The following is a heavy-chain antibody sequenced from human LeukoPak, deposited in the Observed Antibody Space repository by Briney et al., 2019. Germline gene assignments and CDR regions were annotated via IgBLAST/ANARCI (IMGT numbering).Heavy chain of an antibody. CDR1: GFTVSSNY. CDR3: ARGNKMGGSPDDSRDY. J-gene: IGHJ4*02. Sequence: QAGGSLRLSCAASGFTVSSNYMSWVRQAPGKGLEWVSVIYSGGSTYYADSVKGRFTISRDNSKNTLYLQMNSLRAEDTAVYYCARGNKMGGSPDDSRDYWGQGTLVTVSS. D-gene: IGHD3-10*01. CDR2: IYSGGST. V-gene: IGHV3-66*01.